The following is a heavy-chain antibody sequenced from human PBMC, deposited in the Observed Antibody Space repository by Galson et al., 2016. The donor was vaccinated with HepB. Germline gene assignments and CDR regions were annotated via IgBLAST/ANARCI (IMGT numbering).Heavy chain of an antibody. CDR1: GGSVISDNYY. V-gene: IGHV4-61*01. CDR2: IQYSGNT. Sequence: ETLSLTCTVSGGSVISDNYYWSWIRQPPGKGLEWIGFIQYSGNTNCNPSLRGRVTISIDTTTTQFSLKVNSVTAADTAVYYCARDQNGSYLAYWGLGALVAVSS. D-gene: IGHD1-26*01. CDR3: ARDQNGSYLAY. J-gene: IGHJ4*02.